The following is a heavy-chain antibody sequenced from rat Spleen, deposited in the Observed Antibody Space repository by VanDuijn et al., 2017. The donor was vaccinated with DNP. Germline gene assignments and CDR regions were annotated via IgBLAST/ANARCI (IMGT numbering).Heavy chain of an antibody. V-gene: IGHV5-19*01. CDR3: ATQGYSGDEGAMDA. CDR2: ISSSGGST. CDR1: GFTFSNYD. J-gene: IGHJ4*01. Sequence: EVQLVESGGGLVQPGRSLKLSCAASGFTFSNYDMAWVRQAPTKGLEWVASISSSGGSTYYRDSVKGRFTISRDNAKSTLYLQMDSLRSEDTATYYCATQGYSGDEGAMDAWGQGTSVTVSS. D-gene: IGHD1-1*01.